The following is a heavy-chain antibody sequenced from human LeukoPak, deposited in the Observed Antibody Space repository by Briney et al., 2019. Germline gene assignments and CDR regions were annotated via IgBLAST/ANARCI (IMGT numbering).Heavy chain of an antibody. Sequence: ASVKVSCKASGYPFNNYDINWVRQATGQGLEWMGWMNPHSGKTGYAQNFQGRVTMTRDTSISTAYMELSSLRSEDTAVYYCARGRQLRPSDYWGQGTLVTVSS. J-gene: IGHJ4*02. V-gene: IGHV1-8*01. CDR2: MNPHSGKT. CDR1: GYPFNNYD. CDR3: ARGRQLRPSDY. D-gene: IGHD6-13*01.